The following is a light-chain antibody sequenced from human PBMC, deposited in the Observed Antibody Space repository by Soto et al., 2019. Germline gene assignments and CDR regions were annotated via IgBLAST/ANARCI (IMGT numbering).Light chain of an antibody. V-gene: IGKV1D-12*01. J-gene: IGKJ5*01. Sequence: DIQMTQSRSSVSASVGDTVVITCRASQGIKSWFAWYQQRPGNAPKLLISDANTLQTGVPPRFSGSGSGTDFFLTVNSLQPEDCATYYCQQADSFPITFGQGTRLEIK. CDR2: DAN. CDR1: QGIKSW. CDR3: QQADSFPIT.